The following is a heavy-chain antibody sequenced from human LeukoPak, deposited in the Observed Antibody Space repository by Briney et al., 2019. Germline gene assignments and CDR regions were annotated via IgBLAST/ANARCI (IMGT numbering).Heavy chain of an antibody. CDR3: ARDRSGYGDSHDAFDI. V-gene: IGHV1-2*02. D-gene: IGHD4-17*01. CDR1: GYTFTGYY. Sequence: RASVKVSCKASGYTFTGYYMHWVRQAPGQGLEWMGWINPNSGGTNYAQKFQGRVTMTRDTSISTAYMELSRLRSDDTAVYYYARDRSGYGDSHDAFDIWGQGTMVTVSS. CDR2: INPNSGGT. J-gene: IGHJ3*02.